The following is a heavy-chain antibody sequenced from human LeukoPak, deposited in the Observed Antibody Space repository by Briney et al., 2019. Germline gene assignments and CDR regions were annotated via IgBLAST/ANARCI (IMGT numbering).Heavy chain of an antibody. CDR1: GFTFSNYA. Sequence: GGSLRLSCAASGFTFSNYATSWVRQAPGKGLEWVSAISGGGSTYYAESVKGRFTISRDNSKNTLYLQTISLRAEDTAVYYCAAHASGNSFWDNWGQGTLVTVSS. D-gene: IGHD3-3*01. J-gene: IGHJ4*02. CDR3: AAHASGNSFWDN. CDR2: ISGGGST. V-gene: IGHV3-23*01.